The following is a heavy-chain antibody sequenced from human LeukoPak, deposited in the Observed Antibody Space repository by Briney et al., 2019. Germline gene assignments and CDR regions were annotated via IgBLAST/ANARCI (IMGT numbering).Heavy chain of an antibody. CDR3: ARLMLRPWSFDL. V-gene: IGHV4-30-4*08. J-gene: IGHJ2*01. D-gene: IGHD2-8*01. CDR1: GFSLSTRGMC. Sequence: SGPTLVNPTQTLTLTCTFSGFSLSTRGMCVNWIRQPPGKGLEWIGYIYYSGSTYYNPSLKSRLTISVDTSKSQFSLKLSSVTAADTAMYYCARLMLRPWSFDLWGRGTLVTVSS. CDR2: IYYSGST.